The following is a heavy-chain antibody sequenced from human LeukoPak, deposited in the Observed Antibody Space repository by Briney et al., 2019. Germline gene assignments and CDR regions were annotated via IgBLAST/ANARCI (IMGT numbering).Heavy chain of an antibody. CDR3: ARSPGYCSRSNCYLLDGFDI. D-gene: IGHD2-2*01. V-gene: IGHV3-30*19. Sequence: GRSLRLSCAASGFTFSSFGMHWVRQAPGKGLEWVAVISYDGSNKYYADSVKGRFTISRDNSKNTLYLQMNSLRTEDTAVYYCARSPGYCSRSNCYLLDGFDIWGQGTMVTVSS. J-gene: IGHJ3*02. CDR2: ISYDGSNK. CDR1: GFTFSSFG.